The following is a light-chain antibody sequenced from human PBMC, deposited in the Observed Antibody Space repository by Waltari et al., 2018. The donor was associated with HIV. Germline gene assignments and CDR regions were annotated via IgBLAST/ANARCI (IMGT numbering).Light chain of an antibody. CDR3: QQYSTYPA. Sequence: DIQMTQSPSTLSASVGARVTITCRASQSISSWLAWYQQKPGKAPKLLIYKASSLDSGVPSRFSGSGSGTEFTLTISSLQPDDFATYYCQQYSTYPAFGQGTKVEIK. CDR2: KAS. V-gene: IGKV1-5*03. CDR1: QSISSW. J-gene: IGKJ1*01.